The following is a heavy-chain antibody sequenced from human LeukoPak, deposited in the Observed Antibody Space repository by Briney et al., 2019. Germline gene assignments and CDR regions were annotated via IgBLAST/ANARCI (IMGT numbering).Heavy chain of an antibody. J-gene: IGHJ6*03. Sequence: PGGSLRLSCAASGFTFSDYYMSWLRQAPGKGLEWVSYISSSGSTIYYADSVKGRFTISRDNAKNSLYLQMNSLRAEDTAVYYCARGSRGPYYYYYMDVWGKGTTVTVSS. V-gene: IGHV3-11*04. CDR1: GFTFSDYY. CDR3: ARGSRGPYYYYYMDV. D-gene: IGHD2-15*01. CDR2: ISSSGSTI.